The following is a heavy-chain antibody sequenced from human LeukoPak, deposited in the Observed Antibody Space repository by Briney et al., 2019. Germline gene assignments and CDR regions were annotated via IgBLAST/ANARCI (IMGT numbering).Heavy chain of an antibody. CDR3: AKDPYYYDSSGLNWFDP. V-gene: IGHV3-23*01. Sequence: GGSLRLSCAASGFTFSSYAMSWVRQAPGKGLEWVSAISGSGGSTYYADPVKGRFTISRDNSKNTLYLQMNSLRAEDTAVYYCAKDPYYYDSSGLNWFDPWGQGTLVTVSS. CDR1: GFTFSSYA. CDR2: ISGSGGST. D-gene: IGHD3-22*01. J-gene: IGHJ5*02.